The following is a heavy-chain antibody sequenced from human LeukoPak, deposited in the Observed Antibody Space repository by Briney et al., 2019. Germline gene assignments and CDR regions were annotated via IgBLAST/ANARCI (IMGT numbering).Heavy chain of an antibody. D-gene: IGHD3-10*01. CDR1: GGSISSSSYY. CDR3: ARAPKVLYGSGSYRDYYFDY. Sequence: SETLSLTCTVSGGSISSSSYYWGWIRQPPGKGLEWIGSIYYSGSTYYNPSLKSRVTISVDTSKNQFSLKLSSVTAADTAVYYCARAPKVLYGSGSYRDYYFDYWGQGTLVTVSS. V-gene: IGHV4-39*01. J-gene: IGHJ4*02. CDR2: IYYSGST.